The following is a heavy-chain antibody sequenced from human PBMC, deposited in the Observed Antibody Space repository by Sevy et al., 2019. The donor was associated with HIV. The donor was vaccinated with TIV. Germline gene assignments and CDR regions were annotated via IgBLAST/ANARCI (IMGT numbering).Heavy chain of an antibody. D-gene: IGHD3-10*01. CDR1: GFTFSSYS. CDR3: ARDVGVTMVLGVISDYYYGMDV. Sequence: GGSLRLSCAASGFTFSSYSMNWVRQAPGKGLEWDSSISSSSSYIYYADSVKGRFTISRDNAKNSLYLQMNSLRAEDTAVYYCARDVGVTMVLGVISDYYYGMDVWGQGTTVTVSS. J-gene: IGHJ6*02. CDR2: ISSSSSYI. V-gene: IGHV3-21*01.